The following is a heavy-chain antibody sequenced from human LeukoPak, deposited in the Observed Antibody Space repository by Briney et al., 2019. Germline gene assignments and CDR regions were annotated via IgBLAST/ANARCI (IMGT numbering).Heavy chain of an antibody. CDR3: ARGRRITMIVVVNYGMDV. V-gene: IGHV4-39*07. CDR2: INHSGST. Sequence: SETLSLTCNVSGGSISSSGYYWGWIRQPPGKGLEWTGEINHSGSTNYTPSLKSRVTISVDTSKNQFSLKLSSVTAADTAVYYCARGRRITMIVVVNYGMDVWGQGTTVTVSS. D-gene: IGHD3-22*01. J-gene: IGHJ6*02. CDR1: GGSISSSGYY.